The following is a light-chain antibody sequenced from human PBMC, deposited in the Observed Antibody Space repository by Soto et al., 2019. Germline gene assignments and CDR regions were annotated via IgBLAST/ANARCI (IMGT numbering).Light chain of an antibody. CDR1: SSDIGAYEY. Sequence: QSALTQPASVSGSPGQSITISCSGTSSDIGAYEYVSWYQQHPGKPPKLMIYNINNRPSGVSYRFSGSKSGNTASLTISSLHAEDEADYYCLSHTTSRTYVFGPGTQLTVL. CDR2: NIN. J-gene: IGLJ1*01. CDR3: LSHTTSRTYV. V-gene: IGLV2-14*03.